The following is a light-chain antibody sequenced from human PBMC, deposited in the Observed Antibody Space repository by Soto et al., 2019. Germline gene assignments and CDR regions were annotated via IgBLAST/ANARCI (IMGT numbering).Light chain of an antibody. Sequence: DIQMTQYPSTLSASVGDRVIITCRASQSISSWLAWYQQKPGKAPKLLISKASNLESGVPSGFSGSGSGTEFTLTVSSLQPDDFATYYCQQYYSYWTFGQGTKVEIK. CDR2: KAS. CDR1: QSISSW. J-gene: IGKJ1*01. CDR3: QQYYSYWT. V-gene: IGKV1-5*03.